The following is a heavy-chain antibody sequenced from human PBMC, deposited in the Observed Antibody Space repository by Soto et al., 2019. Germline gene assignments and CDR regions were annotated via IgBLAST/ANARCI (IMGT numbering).Heavy chain of an antibody. J-gene: IGHJ6*02. D-gene: IGHD3-10*02. V-gene: IGHV3-21*01. CDR2: ISSSSSYI. CDR3: ARDGGLFGEFPNYYYYGMDV. Sequence: GGSLRLSCAASGFTFSSYSMNWVRQAPGKGLEWVSSISSSSSYIYYADSVKGRFTISRDNAKNSLYLQMNSLRAEDTAVYYCARDGGLFGEFPNYYYYGMDVWGQGTTVTVSS. CDR1: GFTFSSYS.